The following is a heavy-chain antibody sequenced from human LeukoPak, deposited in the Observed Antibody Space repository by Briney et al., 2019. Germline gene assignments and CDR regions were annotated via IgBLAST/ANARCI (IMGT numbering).Heavy chain of an antibody. J-gene: IGHJ6*02. CDR2: INHSGST. D-gene: IGHD3-10*01. CDR1: GGSFSGYY. Sequence: SETLSLTCAVYGGSFSGYYWSWIRQPPGKGLEWIGEINHSGSTNYNPPLKSRVTISVDTSKNQFSLKLSSVTAADTAVYYCARPRAGYYYGMDVWGQGTTVTVSS. V-gene: IGHV4-34*01. CDR3: ARPRAGYYYGMDV.